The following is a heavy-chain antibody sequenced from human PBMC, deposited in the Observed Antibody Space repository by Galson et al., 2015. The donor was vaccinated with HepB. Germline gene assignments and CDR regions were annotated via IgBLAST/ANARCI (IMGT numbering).Heavy chain of an antibody. CDR1: GGTFSNYA. J-gene: IGHJ5*02. D-gene: IGHD5-18*01. CDR2: IIPIFGTA. CDR3: ARGYSYDPVGWFDP. Sequence: SVKVSCKASGGTFSNYAISWVRQAPGQGLEWMGGIIPIFGTANYAQKFQGRVTITADESTSTAYMELSSLRSEDTAVYYCARGYSYDPVGWFDPWGQGTLVTVSS. V-gene: IGHV1-69*13.